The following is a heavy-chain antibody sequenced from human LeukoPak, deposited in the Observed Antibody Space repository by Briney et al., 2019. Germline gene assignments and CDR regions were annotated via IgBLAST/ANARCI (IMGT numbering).Heavy chain of an antibody. D-gene: IGHD2-2*01. CDR2: INPNSGDT. J-gene: IGHJ4*02. Sequence: ASVKISCKASGYTFSEHYIYWVRQAPGQGLEWMGWINPNSGDTQYSQKFQGWVTMTRDTSISTAYMELSRLRSDDTAVYYCARGKVPAAIPVYWGQGTLVTVSS. CDR3: ARGKVPAAIPVY. V-gene: IGHV1-2*04. CDR1: GYTFSEHY.